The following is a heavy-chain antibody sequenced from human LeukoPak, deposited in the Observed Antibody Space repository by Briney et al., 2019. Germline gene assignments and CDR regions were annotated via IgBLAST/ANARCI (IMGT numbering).Heavy chain of an antibody. CDR2: IYYSGST. J-gene: IGHJ4*02. CDR3: ARLNWGAWPCYFDY. D-gene: IGHD7-27*01. V-gene: IGHV4-59*01. CDR1: GGSISSYY. Sequence: SETLSLTCTVSGGSISSYYWSWIRQPPGKGLEWIGYIYYSGSTSYNPSLKSRVTISVYTSKNQFSLKLSSVTAADTALYYCARLNWGAWPCYFDYWGQGTLVTVSS.